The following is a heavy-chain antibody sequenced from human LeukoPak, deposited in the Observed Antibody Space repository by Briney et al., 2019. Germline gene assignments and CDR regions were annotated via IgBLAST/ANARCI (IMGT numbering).Heavy chain of an antibody. D-gene: IGHD3-22*01. CDR3: AKDQNYDSSGYPDY. J-gene: IGHJ4*02. CDR2: ISGSGGST. Sequence: GGSLRLSCAASGFTFSSYAMSWVRQAPGKGLEWVSAISGSGGSTYYADSVKGRFTIPRDNSKNTLYLQMNSLRAEDTAVYYCAKDQNYDSSGYPDYWGQGTLVTVSS. V-gene: IGHV3-23*01. CDR1: GFTFSSYA.